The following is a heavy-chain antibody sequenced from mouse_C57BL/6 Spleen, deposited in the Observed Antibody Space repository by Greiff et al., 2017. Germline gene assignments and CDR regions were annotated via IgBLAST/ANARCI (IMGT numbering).Heavy chain of an antibody. CDR2: ISSGSSTI. CDR1: GFTFSDYG. V-gene: IGHV5-17*01. D-gene: IGHD2-2*01. Sequence: EVKLMESGGGLVKPGGSLKLSCAASGFTFSDYGMHWVRQAPEKGLEWVAYISSGSSTIYYADTVKGRFTISRDNAKNTLFLQMTSLRSEDTAMYYCARRSYGYDDAMDYWGQGTSVTVSS. J-gene: IGHJ4*01. CDR3: ARRSYGYDDAMDY.